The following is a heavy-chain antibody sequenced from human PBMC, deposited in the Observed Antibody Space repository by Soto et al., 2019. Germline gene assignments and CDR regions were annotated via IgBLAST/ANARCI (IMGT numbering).Heavy chain of an antibody. CDR2: ISSSSSTI. J-gene: IGHJ4*02. CDR3: ARARSVLWLPDY. CDR1: GFTFSSYS. D-gene: IGHD5-18*01. Sequence: GGALRLSCAASGFTFSSYSMNWFRQAPGKGLEWVSYISSSSSTIYYADSVKGRFTISRDNAKNSLYLQMNGLRDEDTAVYYCARARSVLWLPDYWGQGTLVTVSS. V-gene: IGHV3-48*02.